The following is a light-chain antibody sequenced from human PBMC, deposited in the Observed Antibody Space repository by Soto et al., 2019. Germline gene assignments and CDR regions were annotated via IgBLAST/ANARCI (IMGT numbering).Light chain of an antibody. CDR3: QSYDSSLSGSTV. CDR1: SSNIGAGYD. V-gene: IGLV1-40*01. Sequence: QSVLTQPPSVSGAPGQRVTISCTGSSSNIGAGYDVHWYQQLPGTAPKLLIYDNNNRPSGVPDRFSGPKSGTSASLAITGLQAEDEADYYCQSYDSSLSGSTVFGTGTKLTVL. CDR2: DNN. J-gene: IGLJ1*01.